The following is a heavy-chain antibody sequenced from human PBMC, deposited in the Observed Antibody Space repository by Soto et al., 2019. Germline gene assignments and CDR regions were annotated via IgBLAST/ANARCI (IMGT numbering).Heavy chain of an antibody. D-gene: IGHD3-10*01. CDR1: GGTFSSYS. V-gene: IGHV1-69*02. CDR3: ASSSRVLLDY. CDR2: IIPILGIA. Sequence: QVQLVQSGAEVKKPGSSVKVSCKASGGTFSSYSISWVRQAPGQGLEWMGRIIPILGIANYAQKFQGRVTSTADKSTSTAYMELSSLRSEDTAVYYCASSSRVLLDYWGQGTLVTVSS. J-gene: IGHJ4*02.